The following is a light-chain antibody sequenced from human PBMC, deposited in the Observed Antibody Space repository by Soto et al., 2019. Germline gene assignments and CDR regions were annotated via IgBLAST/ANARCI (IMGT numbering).Light chain of an antibody. CDR2: DAS. J-gene: IGKJ4*01. V-gene: IGKV1-5*01. CDR3: QQYNSYPLT. Sequence: DIQMTQSPSTLSASLGDRVTITCRASQSLSSWLAWYQQKPGKAPKLLIYDASILESGVPSRFSGSGSGTEFTLTISSLQPDDFATYYCQQYNSYPLTFGGGTKVDNK. CDR1: QSLSSW.